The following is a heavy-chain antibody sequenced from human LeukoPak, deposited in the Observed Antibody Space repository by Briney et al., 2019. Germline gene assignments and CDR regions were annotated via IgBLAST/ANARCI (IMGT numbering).Heavy chain of an antibody. CDR1: GFTFSNHG. CDR2: IWSDGGNR. D-gene: IGHD3-10*01. CDR3: ARDFGAGDTFFDS. J-gene: IGHJ4*02. V-gene: IGHV3-33*01. Sequence: GGSLRLSCAVSGFTFSNHGIHWVRQAPGKGLEWVAVIWSDGGNRYYSASVKGRLTISRDNSKNAVYLQMNSLRAEDTAVYYCARDFGAGDTFFDSWGQGVLVTVSS.